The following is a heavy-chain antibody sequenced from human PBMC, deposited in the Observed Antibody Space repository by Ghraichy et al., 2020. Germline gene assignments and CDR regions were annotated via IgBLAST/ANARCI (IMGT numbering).Heavy chain of an antibody. CDR1: GFTVSSSY. Sequence: GSLRLSCAASGFTVSSSYMSWVRQAPGKGLEWVSIIYSGCNTYYADSVKGRFTISRDISKNTLYLQMNSLRGEDTAVYYCAREDGDWTGADYWGQGPLVTVSS. J-gene: IGHJ4*02. D-gene: IGHD4-17*01. CDR2: IYSGCNT. CDR3: AREDGDWTGADY. V-gene: IGHV3-53*01.